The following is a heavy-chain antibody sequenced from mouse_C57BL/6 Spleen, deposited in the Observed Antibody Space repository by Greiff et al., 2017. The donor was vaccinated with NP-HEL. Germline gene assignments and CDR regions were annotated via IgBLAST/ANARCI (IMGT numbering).Heavy chain of an antibody. J-gene: IGHJ2*01. D-gene: IGHD2-4*01. V-gene: IGHV1-22*01. CDR3: ARSLYYDYDVGYFDY. Sequence: VQLQQSGPELVKPGASVKMSCKASGYTFTDYNMHWVKQSHGKSLEWIGYINPNNGGTSYNQKFKGKATLTVNKSSSTAYMELRSLTSEDSAVYYCARSLYYDYDVGYFDYWGQGTTLTVSS. CDR2: INPNNGGT. CDR1: GYTFTDYN.